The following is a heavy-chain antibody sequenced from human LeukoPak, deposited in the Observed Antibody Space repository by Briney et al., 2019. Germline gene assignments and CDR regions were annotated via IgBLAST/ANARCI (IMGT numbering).Heavy chain of an antibody. CDR2: ISVYTGKT. J-gene: IGHJ4*02. Sequence: ASVKVSCKASGYTFSSYGISWVRQAPGQGLEWMGWISVYTGKTYHAQRFQARVTMTTDTSTSTAYMELRSLRSDDTAVYYCAKDRGWQYADYETVAVEHWGQGTLVTVSS. CDR1: GYTFSSYG. D-gene: IGHD4-17*01. V-gene: IGHV1-18*01. CDR3: AKDRGWQYADYETVAVEH.